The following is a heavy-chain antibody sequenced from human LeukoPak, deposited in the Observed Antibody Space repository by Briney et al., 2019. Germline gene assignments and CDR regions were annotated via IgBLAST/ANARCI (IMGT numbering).Heavy chain of an antibody. J-gene: IGHJ4*02. Sequence: SETLSLTCAVYGGSFSGYYWSWIRQPPGKGLEWIGEIDHSGSTNYNPSLKSRVTISVDTSKNQFSLKLSSVTAADTAVYYCRLGAVAGTIGEYRDYWGQGTLVTVSS. CDR2: IDHSGST. D-gene: IGHD6-13*01. V-gene: IGHV4-34*01. CDR3: RLGAVAGTIGEYRDY. CDR1: GGSFSGYY.